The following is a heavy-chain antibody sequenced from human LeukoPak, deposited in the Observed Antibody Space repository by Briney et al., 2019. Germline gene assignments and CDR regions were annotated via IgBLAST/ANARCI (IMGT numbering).Heavy chain of an antibody. Sequence: LRESLKISCQVFAYSLTTHWIGWVRQMPGKGLEWMGIIYPGNSDAEYSPSFQGQVTISADKSINTAYLQWSSLEASDTAIYYCASDNWNDGHDAFDFWGQGKVVTVSS. CDR1: AYSLTTHW. CDR3: ASDNWNDGHDAFDF. CDR2: IYPGNSDA. D-gene: IGHD1-1*01. J-gene: IGHJ3*01. V-gene: IGHV5-51*01.